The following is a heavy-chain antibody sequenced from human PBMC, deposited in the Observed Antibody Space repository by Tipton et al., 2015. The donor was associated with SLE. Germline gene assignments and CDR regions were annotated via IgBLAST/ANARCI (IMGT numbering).Heavy chain of an antibody. CDR1: GFTFNRYW. V-gene: IGHV3-74*01. J-gene: IGHJ4*02. Sequence: SLRLSCAASGFTFNRYWMHWVRQAPGKGLMWVSRIDSDGTITNYADTVKGRFTISRDNAKDTLYLQMNSLRGEDAATYYCTSFDPIDYWGQGTLVTVSS. CDR3: TSFDPIDY. CDR2: IDSDGTIT.